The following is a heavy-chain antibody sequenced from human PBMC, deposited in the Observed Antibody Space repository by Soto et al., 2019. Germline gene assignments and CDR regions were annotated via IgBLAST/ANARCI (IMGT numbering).Heavy chain of an antibody. D-gene: IGHD5-18*01. J-gene: IGHJ4*02. V-gene: IGHV4-59*01. CDR3: ARVIQLWPITYDFDY. CDR1: GGSISSYY. CDR2: IYYSGST. Sequence: QVQLQESGPGLVKPSETLCLTCTVSGGSISSYYWCWIRQPPGKRLEWIGYIYYSGSTNHNRSLKSQVTISVDAPKIKFSLNLSSVAAAHTAVYYCARVIQLWPITYDFDYWGQGTLVTVSS.